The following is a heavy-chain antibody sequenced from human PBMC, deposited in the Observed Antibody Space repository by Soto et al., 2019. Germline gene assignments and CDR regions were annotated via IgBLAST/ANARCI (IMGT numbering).Heavy chain of an antibody. J-gene: IGHJ4*02. CDR3: ARDPSDYALPAY. Sequence: QVQLVQSGAEVKKPGSSVKVSCKASGGTFSSYTISWVRQAPGQGLEWMGRIIPILGIANYAQKFQGRVTITADKSTSTAYMELSSLRSEDTAVYYCARDPSDYALPAYWGQETLVTVSS. CDR2: IIPILGIA. D-gene: IGHD4-17*01. CDR1: GGTFSSYT. V-gene: IGHV1-69*08.